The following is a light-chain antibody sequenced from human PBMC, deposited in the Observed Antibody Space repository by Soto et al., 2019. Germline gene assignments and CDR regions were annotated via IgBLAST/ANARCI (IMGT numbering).Light chain of an antibody. J-gene: IGKJ1*01. Sequence: EIVMTQSPATLSVSPGERVTPSCRASQSVSSNLAWYQQKPGQAPRLLIYGASTRATGIPARFSGSGSGTEFTLTISSLQSEDFAVYYCQQYNNWRTFGQGTKVDIK. V-gene: IGKV3-15*01. CDR3: QQYNNWRT. CDR1: QSVSSN. CDR2: GAS.